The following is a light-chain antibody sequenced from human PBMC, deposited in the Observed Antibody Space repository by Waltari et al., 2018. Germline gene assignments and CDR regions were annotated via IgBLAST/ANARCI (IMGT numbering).Light chain of an antibody. V-gene: IGLV2-23*02. Sequence: QSALTQPASVSGSPGQSITISCTGTSSDVGTYNLVSLYPQHPGKGPKLMIYEVTKRPSGVSNRFSGSKSGNTASLTISGLQAEDEAEYYCCSYAGSKFYVFGTGTKVTVL. CDR1: SSDVGTYNL. J-gene: IGLJ1*01. CDR3: CSYAGSKFYV. CDR2: EVT.